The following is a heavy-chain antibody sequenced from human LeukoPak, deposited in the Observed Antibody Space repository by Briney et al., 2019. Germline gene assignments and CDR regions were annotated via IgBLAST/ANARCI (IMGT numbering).Heavy chain of an antibody. D-gene: IGHD3-22*01. CDR1: GFTFSRYG. J-gene: IGHJ3*02. CDR2: IWYDGSNK. CDR3: ASGDTTGYSGDAFNI. Sequence: GGSLRLSCVASGFTFSRYGMHWVRQAPGKGLEWVAIIWYDGSNKYYADSVKGRFAISRDTSKNTLYMQMDSLRAEDTAVYYCASGDTTGYSGDAFNIWGQGTMVTVSS. V-gene: IGHV3-33*03.